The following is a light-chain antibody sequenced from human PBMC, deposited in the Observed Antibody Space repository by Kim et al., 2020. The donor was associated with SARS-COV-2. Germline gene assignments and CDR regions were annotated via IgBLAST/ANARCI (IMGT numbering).Light chain of an antibody. CDR3: QQANTLPPT. V-gene: IGKV1-12*01. CDR2: DAS. CDR1: RRVGTY. J-gene: IGKJ4*01. Sequence: ASVGDRVTSACQASRRVGTYLNWYQQSQGKVPKLLIHDASHMQGGVPSRFSGSGSGTDFTLTINNLQPEDSAVYYCQQANTLPPTFGGETKVDIK.